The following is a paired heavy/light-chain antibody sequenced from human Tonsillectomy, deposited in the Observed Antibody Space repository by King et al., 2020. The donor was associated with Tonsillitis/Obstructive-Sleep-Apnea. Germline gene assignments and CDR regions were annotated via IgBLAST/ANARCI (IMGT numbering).Heavy chain of an antibody. Sequence: QVQLKQSGPGLVKSSQTLSLTCTISGDSVSSNSAAWNWIRQSPSRGLEWLGRTYYRSKWYNDYSLFVNSRIAINPDTSKNQFSLQLNSLTPEDTAVYYCARGGEVIFDYWGQGTLVTVSS. J-gene: IGHJ4*02. CDR3: ARGGEVIFDY. CDR1: GDSVSSNSAA. CDR2: TYYRSKWYN. V-gene: IGHV6-1*01. D-gene: IGHD3-16*01.
Light chain of an antibody. Sequence: QSVLTQPPSASGTPGQRVTISCSGSSSNIGSNTVNWYQQLPGTAPQLLIYSTNQRPSGVPDRFSGSKSGTSASLAISGLQSEDEADYYCATWDDSLNGYVFGTGTKVTVL. V-gene: IGLV1-44*01. J-gene: IGLJ1*01. CDR1: SSNIGSNT. CDR3: ATWDDSLNGYV. CDR2: STN.